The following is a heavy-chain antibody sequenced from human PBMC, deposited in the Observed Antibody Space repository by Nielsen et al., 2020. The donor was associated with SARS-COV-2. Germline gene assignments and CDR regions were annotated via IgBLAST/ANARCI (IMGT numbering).Heavy chain of an antibody. V-gene: IGHV3-23*01. J-gene: IGHJ6*02. CDR2: ISGSGGRT. D-gene: IGHD7-27*01. CDR3: AKAHWGTDYYYGMDV. Sequence: GESLKISCTASGFIFSSYAMSWVRQAPGKGLEWVSTISGSGGRTYYADSVKGRLTISRDNAKNSLYLQMNSLRAEDTALYYCAKAHWGTDYYYGMDVWGQGTTVTVSS. CDR1: GFIFSSYA.